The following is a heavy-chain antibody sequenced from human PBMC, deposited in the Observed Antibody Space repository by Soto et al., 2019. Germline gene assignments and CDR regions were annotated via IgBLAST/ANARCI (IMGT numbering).Heavy chain of an antibody. Sequence: ASVKVSCKVSGYTLTELSMHWVRQAPGKGLEWMGGFDPEDGETIYAQKFQGRVTMTEDTSTDTAYMELNSLRAEDTALYYCAKGGGRSSSRGAFDIWGQGTMVTVSS. CDR3: AKGGGRSSSRGAFDI. J-gene: IGHJ3*02. V-gene: IGHV1-24*01. CDR1: GYTLTELS. CDR2: FDPEDGET. D-gene: IGHD2-15*01.